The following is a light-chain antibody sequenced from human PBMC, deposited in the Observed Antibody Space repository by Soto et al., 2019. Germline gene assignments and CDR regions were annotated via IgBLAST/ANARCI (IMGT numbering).Light chain of an antibody. J-gene: IGKJ2*01. CDR3: QQYNNWPPMYT. V-gene: IGKV3-15*01. CDR1: QSVSSN. Sequence: EIVMTQSPATLSVSPGERATLSCRASQSVSSNLAWYQQKPGQAPRRLIYGASTRATGIPARFSGSGSGPEFTLTISSLQSEDFAVYYCQQYNNWPPMYTFGQGTKLEI. CDR2: GAS.